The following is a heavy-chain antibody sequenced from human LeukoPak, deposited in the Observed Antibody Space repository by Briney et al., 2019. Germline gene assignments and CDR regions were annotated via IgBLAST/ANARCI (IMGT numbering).Heavy chain of an antibody. Sequence: GGSLRLSCAASGFTFNNYAMNWVRQAPGKGLEWVSAISGGGETTYYADSAKGRFTISRDNSQNTLYLQMNSLRAEDTAVYYCARDYADYVGYFFFDYWGRGTLVTVSS. CDR2: ISGGGETT. D-gene: IGHD4-17*01. CDR1: GFTFNNYA. V-gene: IGHV3-23*01. CDR3: ARDYADYVGYFFFDY. J-gene: IGHJ4*02.